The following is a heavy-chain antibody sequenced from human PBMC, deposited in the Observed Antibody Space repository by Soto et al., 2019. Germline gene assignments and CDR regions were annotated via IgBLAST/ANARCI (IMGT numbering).Heavy chain of an antibody. J-gene: IGHJ5*02. CDR3: ARWWMYATRFDP. D-gene: IGHD2-8*01. CDR1: GGSISSGGYY. CDR2: IYHSGTT. Sequence: SETLSLTCTVSGGSISSGGYYWSWIRQHPGKGLEWIGYIYHSGTTYYNPSLKSRVTISVDRSKNQFSLKLSSVTAADTAVYYCARWWMYATRFDPWGQGTLVTV. V-gene: IGHV4-30-2*01.